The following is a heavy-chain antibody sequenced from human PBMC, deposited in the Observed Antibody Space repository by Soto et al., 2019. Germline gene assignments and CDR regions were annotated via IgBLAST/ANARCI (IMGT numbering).Heavy chain of an antibody. Sequence: GGSLRLSCAASGFIFRSSGMHWVRQAPGRGLEWVAAISHDGSSKSYGDSVKGRLTISRDTSKNTLYLQMDSLSAEDTAVYYCAKDWINTWSFDYWGQGALVTVSS. V-gene: IGHV3-30*18. CDR3: AKDWINTWSFDY. CDR1: GFIFRSSG. CDR2: ISHDGSSK. D-gene: IGHD2-2*03. J-gene: IGHJ4*02.